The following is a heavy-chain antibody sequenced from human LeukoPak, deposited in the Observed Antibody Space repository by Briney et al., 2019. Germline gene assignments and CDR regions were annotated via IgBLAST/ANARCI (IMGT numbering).Heavy chain of an antibody. D-gene: IGHD2-21*02. V-gene: IGHV4-39*07. J-gene: IGHJ4*02. CDR2: IYYSGST. Sequence: SETLSLTCTVSGGSISSSSYYWGWIRQPPGKGLEWIGNIYYSGSTYYNPSLKSRVTISVDTSKRQFSLSLTSVTAADTAVYYCAREAYCGGDCYSGFDYWGQGTLVTVSS. CDR3: AREAYCGGDCYSGFDY. CDR1: GGSISSSSYY.